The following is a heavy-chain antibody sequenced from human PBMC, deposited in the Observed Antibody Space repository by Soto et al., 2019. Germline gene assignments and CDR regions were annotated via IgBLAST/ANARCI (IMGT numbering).Heavy chain of an antibody. D-gene: IGHD6-6*01. CDR3: ARAWGGMAARPLEY. CDR2: VNAYNGNK. Sequence: ASVKVSCKASGYMFTTYGISWLRQVPGQGIEWMAWVNAYNGNKKYAQKFQDRITMTIETSTSTVSMEFRSVTPDDTAIYYCARAWGGMAARPLEYWGQGTLVTVSS. V-gene: IGHV1-18*04. CDR1: GYMFTTYG. J-gene: IGHJ4*02.